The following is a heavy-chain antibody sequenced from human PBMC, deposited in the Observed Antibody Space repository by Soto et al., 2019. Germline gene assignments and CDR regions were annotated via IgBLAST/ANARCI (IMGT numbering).Heavy chain of an antibody. Sequence: ASVKVSCKASGYTFTGYYMHWVRQAPGQGLEWMGWINPNSGGTNYAQKFQGWVTMTRDTSISTAYMELSRLRSDDTAVYYCAIGRGGIAARFAFDIWGQGTMVTVSS. CDR2: INPNSGGT. D-gene: IGHD6-6*01. CDR3: AIGRGGIAARFAFDI. J-gene: IGHJ3*02. V-gene: IGHV1-2*04. CDR1: GYTFTGYY.